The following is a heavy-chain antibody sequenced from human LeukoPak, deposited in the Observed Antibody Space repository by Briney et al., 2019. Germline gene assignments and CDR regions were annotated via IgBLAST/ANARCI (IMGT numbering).Heavy chain of an antibody. CDR2: IKRKSDGGTT. D-gene: IGHD1-14*01. CDR1: GLTFSNAW. V-gene: IGHV3-15*01. J-gene: IGHJ4*02. CDR3: TTELDVRPNHY. Sequence: GGSLRLSCAASGLTFSNAWMSWVRQVPGKGLEWVGRIKRKSDGGTTDYAAPVKGRFTISRGDSKNTLYLQMNSLKSEDTAVYYCTTELDVRPNHYWGQGTLVTVSS.